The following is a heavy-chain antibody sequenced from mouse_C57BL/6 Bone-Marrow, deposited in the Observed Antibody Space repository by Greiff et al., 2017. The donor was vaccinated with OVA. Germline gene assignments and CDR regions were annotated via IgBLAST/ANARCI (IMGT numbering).Heavy chain of an antibody. CDR3: TRGEWFPWFAY. V-gene: IGHV1-5*01. CDR1: GYTVTSYW. Sequence: EVQLVESGTVLARPGASVKMSCKTSGYTVTSYWRNGGKQRKGEGREGIGAIYTGNSDTSYNQKFKGKAKLTAVTSASTAYMELSSLTNEDSAVYYCTRGEWFPWFAYWGQGTLVTVSA. J-gene: IGHJ3*01. D-gene: IGHD2-2*01. CDR2: IYTGNSDT.